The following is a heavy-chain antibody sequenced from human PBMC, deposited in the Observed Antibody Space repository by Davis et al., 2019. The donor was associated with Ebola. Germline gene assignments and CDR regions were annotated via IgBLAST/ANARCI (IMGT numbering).Heavy chain of an antibody. V-gene: IGHV1-69*02. J-gene: IGHJ6*02. CDR2: IIPILGIA. Sequence: SVKVSCKASGGTFSSYTISWVRQAPGQGLEWMGRIIPILGIANYAQKFQGRVTITRDTSASTAYMELSSLRSEDTAVYYCASFPDHYYDSSGYDYYYGMDVWGQGTTVTVSS. CDR3: ASFPDHYYDSSGYDYYYGMDV. CDR1: GGTFSSYT. D-gene: IGHD3-22*01.